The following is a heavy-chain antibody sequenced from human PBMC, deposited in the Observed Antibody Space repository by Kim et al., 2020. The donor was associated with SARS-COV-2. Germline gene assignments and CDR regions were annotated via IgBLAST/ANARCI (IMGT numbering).Heavy chain of an antibody. V-gene: IGHV1-69*13. D-gene: IGHD6-19*01. J-gene: IGHJ4*02. Sequence: LVKVSCKASGGTFSNYAISWVRQAPGQGLEWMGGIIPIFGTANYAQKFQGRVTITADESTSTAYMELSRLRSEDTAVYYCAIYSSGGIFYFDYCGQGTLVTVSS. CDR1: GGTFSNYA. CDR3: AIYSSGGIFYFDY. CDR2: IIPIFGTA.